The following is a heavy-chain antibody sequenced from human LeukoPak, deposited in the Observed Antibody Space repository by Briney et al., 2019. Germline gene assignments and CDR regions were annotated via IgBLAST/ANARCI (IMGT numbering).Heavy chain of an antibody. CDR1: GGSISRYY. CDR2: IYYSGST. Sequence: SESLSLTSAVCGGSISRYYWSWVRQPPGKGLEWVGYIYYSGSTNNNTSLTRRVTISVDTSKNQFSLKMSSVTAADTALYYCAGSYYNGYFDYWGQGTLVTVSS. V-gene: IGHV4-59*01. J-gene: IGHJ4*02. D-gene: IGHD3-10*01. CDR3: AGSYYNGYFDY.